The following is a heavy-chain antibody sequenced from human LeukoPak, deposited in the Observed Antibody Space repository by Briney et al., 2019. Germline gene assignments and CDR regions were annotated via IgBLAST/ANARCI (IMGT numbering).Heavy chain of an antibody. CDR1: GFTVSSNY. J-gene: IGHJ4*02. V-gene: IGHV3-66*01. CDR3: ARGVGGYSFDY. Sequence: GGSLRLSCAAPGFTVSSNYMSWVRQAPGKGLEWVSGIYSGGTTYYADSVKGRFTISRDNSKNTLYLQMNSLRAEDTAVYYCARGVGGYSFDYWGQGSLVTVSS. D-gene: IGHD3-22*01. CDR2: IYSGGTT.